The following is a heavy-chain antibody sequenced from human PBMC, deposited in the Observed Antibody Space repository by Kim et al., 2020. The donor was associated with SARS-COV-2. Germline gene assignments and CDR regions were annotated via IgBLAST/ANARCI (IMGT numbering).Heavy chain of an antibody. D-gene: IGHD3-10*01. CDR3: AAMVRGVDYFDY. J-gene: IGHJ4*02. V-gene: IGHV4-31*02. Sequence: YHNPSLKSRVTMSVDTSKNQFSLTLSSVTAADTAVYYWAAMVRGVDYFDYWGQGTLVTVSS.